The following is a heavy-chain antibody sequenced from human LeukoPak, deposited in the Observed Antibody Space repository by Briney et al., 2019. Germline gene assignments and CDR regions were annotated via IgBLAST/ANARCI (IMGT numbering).Heavy chain of an antibody. V-gene: IGHV3-7*01. CDR1: GFTFSSYW. J-gene: IGHJ6*03. D-gene: IGHD1-26*01. Sequence: PGWSLRLSCAASGFTFSSYWMSWVRQAPGKGLEWVANIKQDGSEKYYVDSVKGRFTISRDNAKNSLYLQMNSLRAEDTAVYYCARVRVRVGATDYYYYYMDVWGKGTTVTVSS. CDR2: IKQDGSEK. CDR3: ARVRVRVGATDYYYYYMDV.